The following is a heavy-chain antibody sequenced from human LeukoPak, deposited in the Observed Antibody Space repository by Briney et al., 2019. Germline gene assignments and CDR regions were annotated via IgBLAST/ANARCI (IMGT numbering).Heavy chain of an antibody. CDR3: ARDKGYCSSTSCYGLDY. Sequence: MTSETLSLTCSVSGGSVSSGSYYWSWIRQPPGKGLEWIGYIHYSGSTNYNPSLESRVTISVDTSKNQFSLKLNSVTAADTAVYYCARDKGYCSSTSCYGLDYWGQGTLVTVSS. CDR2: IHYSGST. J-gene: IGHJ4*02. CDR1: GGSVSSGSYY. V-gene: IGHV4-61*01. D-gene: IGHD2-2*01.